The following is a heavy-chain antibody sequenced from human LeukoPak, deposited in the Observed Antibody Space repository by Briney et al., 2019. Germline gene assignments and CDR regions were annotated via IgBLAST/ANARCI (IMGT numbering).Heavy chain of an antibody. Sequence: GGSLRLSCAVSGFTFSDYYMSWIRQAPGKGLEWVSYISSSGSTIYYADSVKGRFTISRDNAKNSLYLQMNSLRAEDTAVYYCARDKDDYGSGNHWFDPWGQGTLVTVSS. CDR3: ARDKDDYGSGNHWFDP. D-gene: IGHD3-10*01. V-gene: IGHV3-11*01. CDR1: GFTFSDYY. J-gene: IGHJ5*02. CDR2: ISSSGSTI.